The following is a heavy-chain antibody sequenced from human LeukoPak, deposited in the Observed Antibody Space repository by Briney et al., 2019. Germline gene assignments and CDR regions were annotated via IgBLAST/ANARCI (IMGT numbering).Heavy chain of an antibody. Sequence: SEALSLTCTVSGGSISGNNYFWAWIRQPPGKGLEWIGTIFYSGITYYNPSLKSRVTISVDTSKNQFSLRLSSVTAADTAVYYCARYVRRFLEWLPTGPDDAFDIWGQGTMVTVSS. CDR2: IFYSGIT. V-gene: IGHV4-39*07. J-gene: IGHJ3*02. D-gene: IGHD3-3*01. CDR1: GGSISGNNYF. CDR3: ARYVRRFLEWLPTGPDDAFDI.